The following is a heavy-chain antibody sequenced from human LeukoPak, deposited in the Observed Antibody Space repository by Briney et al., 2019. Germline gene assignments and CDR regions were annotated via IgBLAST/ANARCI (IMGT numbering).Heavy chain of an antibody. CDR2: INHSGST. CDR3: AREGGGYYPTPHDAFDI. D-gene: IGHD3-3*01. J-gene: IGHJ3*02. CDR1: GGSFSGYY. Sequence: LETLSLTCAVYGGSFSGYYWSWIRQPPGKGLEWIGEINHSGSTNYNPSLKSRVTISVDTSKNQFSLKLSSVTAADTAVYYCAREGGGYYPTPHDAFDIWGQGTMVTVSS. V-gene: IGHV4-34*01.